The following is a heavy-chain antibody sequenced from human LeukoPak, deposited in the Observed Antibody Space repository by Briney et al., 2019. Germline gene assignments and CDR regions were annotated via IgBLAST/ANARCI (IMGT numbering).Heavy chain of an antibody. Sequence: GRSLRLSCAASAFSSSTYAMHWVRQAPGKGLEWVALIWHDARHTFYTDSVKGRLTISRDNSQNTVYLQMNSQGGEDTAVYYCAREIFGAGSYPDYWGQGTLVTVSS. J-gene: IGHJ4*02. D-gene: IGHD3-10*01. CDR1: AFSSSTYA. V-gene: IGHV3-33*01. CDR2: IWHDARHT. CDR3: AREIFGAGSYPDY.